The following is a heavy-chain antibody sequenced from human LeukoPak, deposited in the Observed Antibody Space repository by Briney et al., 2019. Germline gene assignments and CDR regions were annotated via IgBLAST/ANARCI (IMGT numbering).Heavy chain of an antibody. D-gene: IGHD1-26*01. J-gene: IGHJ4*02. CDR3: ARPFSGSYSY. CDR2: ISSSSSTI. CDR1: GSYW. Sequence: PGGSLRLSCAASGSYWMHWVRQAPGKGLEWVSYISSSSSTIYYADSVKGRFTISRDNAKNSLYLQMNSLRAEDTAVYYCARPFSGSYSYWGQGTLVTVSS. V-gene: IGHV3-48*01.